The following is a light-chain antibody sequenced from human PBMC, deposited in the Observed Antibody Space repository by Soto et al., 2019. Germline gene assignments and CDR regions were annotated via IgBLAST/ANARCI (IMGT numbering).Light chain of an antibody. V-gene: IGLV2-14*01. CDR3: SSYTTSSTYV. Sequence: QSALTQPASVSGSPGQSITISCTGTSSDVGGYNYVSWYQQHPAKVPKLMIYDVSNRPSGVSDRFSGSKSGNTASLTISGLQAEDEADYYCSSYTTSSTYVFGTGTKVTVL. CDR2: DVS. CDR1: SSDVGGYNY. J-gene: IGLJ1*01.